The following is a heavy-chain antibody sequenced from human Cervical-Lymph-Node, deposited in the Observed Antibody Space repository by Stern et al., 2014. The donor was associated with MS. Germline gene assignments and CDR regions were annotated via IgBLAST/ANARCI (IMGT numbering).Heavy chain of an antibody. V-gene: IGHV3-48*01. D-gene: IGHD4-17*01. CDR2: ISSSSSTI. CDR3: AREYGDYYYYYGMDV. J-gene: IGHJ6*02. CDR1: GFTFSSYS. Sequence: EVQLLESGGGLVQPGGSLRLSCAASGFTFSSYSMNWVRQAPGKGLEWVSYISSSSSTIYYADSVKGRFTISRDNAKNSLYLQMNSLRAEDTAVYYCAREYGDYYYYYGMDVWGQGTTVTVSS.